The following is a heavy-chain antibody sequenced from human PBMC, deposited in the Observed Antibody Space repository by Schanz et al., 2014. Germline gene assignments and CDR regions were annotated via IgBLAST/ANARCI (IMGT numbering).Heavy chain of an antibody. CDR1: GFTFSSYS. Sequence: EVQLVESGGGLVKPGGSLRLSCAASGFTFSSYSMNWVRQAPGKGLEWVSSISHSGGSKYYADSVKGRFTISRDNSENTLYLQMNSLSADDTAVFYCAKGMGYCSGDTCYDYYYYGLDVWGQGTTVTVSS. CDR2: ISHSGGSK. CDR3: AKGMGYCSGDTCYDYYYYGLDV. D-gene: IGHD2-15*01. J-gene: IGHJ6*02. V-gene: IGHV3-23*04.